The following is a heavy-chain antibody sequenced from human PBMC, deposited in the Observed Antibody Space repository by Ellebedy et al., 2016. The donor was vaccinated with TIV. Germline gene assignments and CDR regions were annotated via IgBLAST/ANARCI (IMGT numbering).Heavy chain of an antibody. CDR3: ARWFGELLYVRWFDP. D-gene: IGHD3-10*01. Sequence: SETLSLTCSVSGGSISRSSSYWGWIRQSPQKGLEWIGSIYNTGSTFYNPSLKSRVTISVDTSKSQFSLRLTSVTAADTAVYYCARWFGELLYVRWFDPWGQGTLVTVSS. CDR1: GGSISRSSSY. V-gene: IGHV4-39*01. CDR2: IYNTGST. J-gene: IGHJ5*02.